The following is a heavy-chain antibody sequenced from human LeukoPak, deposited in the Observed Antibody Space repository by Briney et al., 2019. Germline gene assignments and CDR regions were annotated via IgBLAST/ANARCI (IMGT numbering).Heavy chain of an antibody. CDR2: IYYSGST. CDR1: GGSISSYY. V-gene: IGHV4-59*08. Sequence: PSETLSLTCTVSGGSISSYYWSWIRQPPGKGLGWIGYIYYSGSTNYNPSLKSRVTISVDTSKNQFSLKLSSVTAADTAVYYCARQGGWLQPFDYWGQGTLVTVSS. D-gene: IGHD5-24*01. CDR3: ARQGGWLQPFDY. J-gene: IGHJ4*02.